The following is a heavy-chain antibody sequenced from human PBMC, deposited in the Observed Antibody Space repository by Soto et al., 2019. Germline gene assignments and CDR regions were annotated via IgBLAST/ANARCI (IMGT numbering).Heavy chain of an antibody. CDR1: GFTFSSYV. CDR3: AKDSCTSASCYFDH. Sequence: PGGSLRLSCAASGFTFSSYVMSWVRQAPGKGLEWVSAIYSSGVRTNYADSVRGRFTISRDNSKNSLYLQMNSLRADDTAIYYCAKDSCTSASCYFDHWGRGTLVTGSS. J-gene: IGHJ4*02. V-gene: IGHV3-23*01. D-gene: IGHD2-8*01. CDR2: IYSSGVRT.